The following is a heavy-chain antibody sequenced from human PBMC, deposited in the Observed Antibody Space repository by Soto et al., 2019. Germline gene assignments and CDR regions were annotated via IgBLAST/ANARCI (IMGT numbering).Heavy chain of an antibody. CDR1: GYTFTGYY. Sequence: QVPLVQSGAEVKKPGASVKVSCKASGYTFTGYYMHWVRQAPGQGLEWMGWINPNSGGTNYAQKFQGWVTMTRDTSISTAYMELSRLRSDDTAVYYCARDYGSGRNPFDYWGQGTLVTVSS. D-gene: IGHD3-10*01. CDR3: ARDYGSGRNPFDY. CDR2: INPNSGGT. J-gene: IGHJ4*02. V-gene: IGHV1-2*04.